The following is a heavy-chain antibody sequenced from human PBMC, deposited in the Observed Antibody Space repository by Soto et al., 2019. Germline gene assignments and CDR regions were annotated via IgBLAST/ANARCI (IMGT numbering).Heavy chain of an antibody. Sequence: SVKVSCKASGGTFSSYAISWVRQAPGQGLEWMGGIIPIFGTANYAQKFQGRVTITADESTSTAYMELSSLRSEDTAVYYCGGRDGHNSEAGVYWGQGTLVTVSS. CDR3: GGRDGHNSEAGVY. CDR2: IIPIFGTA. V-gene: IGHV1-69*13. D-gene: IGHD2-15*01. CDR1: GGTFSSYA. J-gene: IGHJ4*02.